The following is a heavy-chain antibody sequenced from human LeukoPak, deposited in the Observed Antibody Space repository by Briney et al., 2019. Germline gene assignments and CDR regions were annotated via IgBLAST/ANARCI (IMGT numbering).Heavy chain of an antibody. CDR2: MNPNSGNT. CDR1: GYTFTSYD. D-gene: IGHD3-9*01. J-gene: IGHJ4*02. Sequence: ASVTVSFKASGYTFTSYDINWVRQATGQGLEWMGWMNPNSGNTGQAQKFQGRITMTRNTSISTAYMELSSLRPEDTAVYYCAKYKSGDYFDSGKRYYFDQWGQGTPVTVSS. V-gene: IGHV1-8*01. CDR3: AKYKSGDYFDSGKRYYFDQ.